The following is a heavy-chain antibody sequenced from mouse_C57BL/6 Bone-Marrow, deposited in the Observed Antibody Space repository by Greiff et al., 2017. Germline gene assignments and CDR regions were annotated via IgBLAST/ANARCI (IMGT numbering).Heavy chain of an antibody. Sequence: QVTLKESGPGILQSSQTLSLTCSFSGFSLSTSGMGVSWIRQPSGKGLEWLAHIYWDDDKRYNPSLQSLLTISKETSSNQVFLKITSVDTADTATYYCARKAYYGSTYFDYWGQGTTLTVSS. CDR1: GFSLSTSGMG. CDR3: ARKAYYGSTYFDY. J-gene: IGHJ2*01. V-gene: IGHV8-12*01. D-gene: IGHD1-1*01. CDR2: IYWDDDK.